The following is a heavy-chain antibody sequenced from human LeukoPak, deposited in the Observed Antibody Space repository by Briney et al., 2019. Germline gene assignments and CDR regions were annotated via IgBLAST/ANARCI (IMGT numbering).Heavy chain of an antibody. J-gene: IGHJ4*02. Sequence: SETLSLTCSVSGYSINGGYYWSWIPQPAGKGLEWIERIYTSGSTNYNPSHKSRVTMSVDASKTQFSLKLSSVTAADTAVYYCARDSQYYDSSGLRIVDYFDYWGQGTLVTVSS. CDR1: GYSINGGYY. CDR2: IYTSGST. D-gene: IGHD3-22*01. CDR3: ARDSQYYDSSGLRIVDYFDY. V-gene: IGHV4-4*07.